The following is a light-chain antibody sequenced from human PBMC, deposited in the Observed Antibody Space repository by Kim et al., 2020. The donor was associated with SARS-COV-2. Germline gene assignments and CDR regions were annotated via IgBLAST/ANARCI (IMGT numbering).Light chain of an antibody. CDR1: QGISSY. Sequence: SVRSASVGDRVTITCRASQGISSYLAWYQQKPGKAPKLLIYAASTLQSGVPSRFSGSGSGTEFTLTISSLQPEDFATYYCQQPMRTFGQGTKLEI. J-gene: IGKJ2*02. CDR3: QQPMRT. V-gene: IGKV1-9*01. CDR2: AAS.